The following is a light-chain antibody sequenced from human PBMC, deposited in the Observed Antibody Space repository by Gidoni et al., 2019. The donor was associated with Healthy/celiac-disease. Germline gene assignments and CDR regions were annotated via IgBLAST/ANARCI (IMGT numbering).Light chain of an antibody. CDR1: HGAFTSGHY. J-gene: IGLJ3*02. CDR3: LLSYSGAWV. CDR2: DTS. Sequence: QAVVTQEPSLTVSPGGTVTLTCGSSHGAFTSGHYPYCFHQTPGQAPRTLIYDTSNKHSWTPARSSGSLLWGKAALTLSGAQPEDEAEYYCLLSYSGAWVFCGGTKLTVL. V-gene: IGLV7-46*01.